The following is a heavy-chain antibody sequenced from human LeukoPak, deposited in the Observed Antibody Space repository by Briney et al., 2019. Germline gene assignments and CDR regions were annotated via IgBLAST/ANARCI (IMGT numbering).Heavy chain of an antibody. V-gene: IGHV4-4*07. Sequence: SETLSLSCTVSGGSISTYYWSWIRQPAGKGLERIGRIYSSGSTNYNPSLKSRVTMSVDTSKNQFSLKLSSVTAADTAVYYCAYTKGAYYYYMDVWGKGTTVTVSS. CDR3: AYTKGAYYYYMDV. CDR1: GGSISTYY. CDR2: IYSSGST. D-gene: IGHD3-16*01. J-gene: IGHJ6*03.